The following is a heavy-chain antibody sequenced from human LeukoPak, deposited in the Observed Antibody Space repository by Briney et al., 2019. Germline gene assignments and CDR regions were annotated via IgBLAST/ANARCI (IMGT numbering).Heavy chain of an antibody. Sequence: GGSLRLSCAASGFTFSSYNMNSVRRTPGKGLEWVSSITTSSSYMFYADSVRGRFTISRDNAENSLYLQMNSLRDEDTAVYYCARDPYSGGYGAYYYYYMDVWGKGTTVTVSS. CDR1: GFTFSSYN. CDR3: ARDPYSGGYGAYYYYYMDV. D-gene: IGHD6-19*01. V-gene: IGHV3-21*01. J-gene: IGHJ6*03. CDR2: ITTSSSYM.